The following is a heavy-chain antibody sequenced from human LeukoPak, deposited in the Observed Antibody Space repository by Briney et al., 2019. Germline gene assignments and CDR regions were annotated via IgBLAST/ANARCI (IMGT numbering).Heavy chain of an antibody. J-gene: IGHJ4*02. CDR3: AKGPNPFNGGLYYFDS. Sequence: PGGSLRLSCVTSGFTFSDYGLQWVRQAPGKGLEWVAFIRFDGSNKYYADSVKGRFTISRDNAKNSLYLQMNSLRADDTALYYCAKGPNPFNGGLYYFDSWGQGTLVTVSS. CDR2: IRFDGSNK. V-gene: IGHV3-30*02. CDR1: GFTFSDYG. D-gene: IGHD2-8*01.